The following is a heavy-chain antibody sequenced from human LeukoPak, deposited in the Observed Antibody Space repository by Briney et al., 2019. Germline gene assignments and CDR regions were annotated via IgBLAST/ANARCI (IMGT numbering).Heavy chain of an antibody. D-gene: IGHD2-2*02. Sequence: GGSLRLSCAASGFTFSIYAMSWVRQAPGKGLEWVSAVSGSGGSTYYADSVKGRFTISRDNSKNTLYLQMNSLRAEDTAVYYCAKSTGIVVVPAAIMDYWGQGTLVTVSS. V-gene: IGHV3-23*01. CDR3: AKSTGIVVVPAAIMDY. CDR1: GFTFSIYA. CDR2: VSGSGGST. J-gene: IGHJ4*02.